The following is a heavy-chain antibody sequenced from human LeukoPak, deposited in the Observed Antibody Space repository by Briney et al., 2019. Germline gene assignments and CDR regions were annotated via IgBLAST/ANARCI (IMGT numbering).Heavy chain of an antibody. Sequence: PSETLSLTCTASGGSISSSTYYWGWIRQPPGKGLEWIGSIYYSGSSYYNPSLKSRVTISVDTSKNQFSLKLSSVTAADTAVYYCARQWLSGTSYWGQGTLVTVSS. V-gene: IGHV4-39*01. CDR3: ARQWLSGTSY. CDR2: IYYSGSS. J-gene: IGHJ4*02. CDR1: GGSISSSTYY. D-gene: IGHD1-26*01.